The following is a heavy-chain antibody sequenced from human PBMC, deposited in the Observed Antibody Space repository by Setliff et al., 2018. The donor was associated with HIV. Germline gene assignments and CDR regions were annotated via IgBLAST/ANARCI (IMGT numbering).Heavy chain of an antibody. CDR3: ARADSRRGAGYQYMDV. V-gene: IGHV4-38-2*01. J-gene: IGHJ6*03. CDR2: IFRGVTT. Sequence: SETLSLTCAVSGYPIIEAYYWLWIRQSPTKGLEYIGIIFRGVTTYYNPSLRSRVALSMDTSKNPFSLRLSSVTAADTAIYYCARADSRRGAGYQYMDVWGKGTTVTVSS. CDR1: GYPIIEAYY. D-gene: IGHD4-4*01.